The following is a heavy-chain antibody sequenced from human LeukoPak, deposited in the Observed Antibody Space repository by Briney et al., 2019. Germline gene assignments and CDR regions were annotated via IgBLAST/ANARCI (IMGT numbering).Heavy chain of an antibody. CDR2: TNSDGSNI. V-gene: IGHV3-74*01. J-gene: IGHJ4*02. CDR3: VRSSGWPGY. D-gene: IGHD6-19*01. CDR1: GFTLSSYW. Sequence: PGGSLRLSCAASGFTLSSYWMHWVRQAPGEGLVWVSRTNSDGSNINYADSVKGRFTISRDDAKNTLYLQMNSLRVEDTAVYYCVRSSGWPGYWGQGTMVTVSS.